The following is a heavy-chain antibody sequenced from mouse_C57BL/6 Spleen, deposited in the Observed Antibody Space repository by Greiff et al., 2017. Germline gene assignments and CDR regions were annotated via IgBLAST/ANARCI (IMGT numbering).Heavy chain of an antibody. CDR1: GYTFTDYY. CDR2: IYPGSGNT. V-gene: IGHV1-76*01. Sequence: QVQLKESGAELVRPGASVKLSCKASGYTFTDYYINWVKQRPGQGLEWIARIYPGSGNTYYNEKFKGKATLTAEKSSSTAYMQLSSLTSEDSAVYFCAREDYYYGSSWTWFAYWGQGTLVTVSA. J-gene: IGHJ3*01. D-gene: IGHD1-1*01. CDR3: AREDYYYGSSWTWFAY.